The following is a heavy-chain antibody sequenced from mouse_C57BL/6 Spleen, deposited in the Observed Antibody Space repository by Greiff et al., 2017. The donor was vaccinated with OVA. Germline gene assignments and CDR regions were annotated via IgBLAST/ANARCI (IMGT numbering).Heavy chain of an antibody. D-gene: IGHD2-3*01. CDR2: ISSGGSYT. CDR1: GFTFSSYG. J-gene: IGHJ4*01. Sequence: EVMLVESGGDLVKPGGSLKLSCAASGFTFSSYGMSWVRQTPDKRLEWVATISSGGSYTYYPDSVKGLFTISRDNAKNTLYLQMSSLKSEDTAMYYCARDDGYYPYYAMDYWGQGTSVTVSS. CDR3: ARDDGYYPYYAMDY. V-gene: IGHV5-6*01.